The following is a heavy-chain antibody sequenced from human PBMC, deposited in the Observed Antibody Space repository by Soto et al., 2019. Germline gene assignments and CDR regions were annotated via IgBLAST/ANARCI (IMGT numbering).Heavy chain of an antibody. CDR2: IKDKPRSYTT. J-gene: IGHJ4*02. V-gene: IGHV3-72*01. Sequence: EVQLVVSGGDLVQRGGSLRLSCVASGFTLSAHYMDWVRQAPGKGLEWVGRIKDKPRSYTTDYADSVKGRFTISRDDSKNSVFLQMNSLTTEDMATYYCADLTWGGSYFPWGQGTLVTVSS. CDR1: GFTLSAHY. CDR3: ADLTWGGSYFP. D-gene: IGHD2-15*01.